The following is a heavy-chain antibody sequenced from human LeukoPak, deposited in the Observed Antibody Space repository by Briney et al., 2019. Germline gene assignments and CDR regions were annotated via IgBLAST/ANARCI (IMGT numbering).Heavy chain of an antibody. J-gene: IGHJ4*02. CDR1: GDSISSYNYY. D-gene: IGHD6-13*01. Sequence: SETLSLTCSVSGDSISSYNYYWGWIRQPPGKGLEWIGSIYYSGRTHQNPSLKSRVTTSVDTSKNQFSLTLSSVTAADTAVYYCARGASGSWYGAYDYWGQGTLVTVSS. CDR2: IYYSGRT. V-gene: IGHV4-39*01. CDR3: ARGASGSWYGAYDY.